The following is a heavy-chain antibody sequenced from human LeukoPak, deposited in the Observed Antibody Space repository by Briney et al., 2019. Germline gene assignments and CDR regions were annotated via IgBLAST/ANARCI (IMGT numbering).Heavy chain of an antibody. CDR1: GDSISSSSCF. D-gene: IGHD6-13*01. CDR2: IYYSGST. CDR3: ARGTGGAAAADFDP. J-gene: IGHJ5*02. Sequence: ASETLSLTCTVSGDSISSSSCFWAWIRQPPGKGLEWIGSIYYSGSTYYNPSLKSRVTISVDTSKNQFSLKLSSVTAADTAVYYCARGTGGAAAADFDPWGQGTLVTVSS. V-gene: IGHV4-39*01.